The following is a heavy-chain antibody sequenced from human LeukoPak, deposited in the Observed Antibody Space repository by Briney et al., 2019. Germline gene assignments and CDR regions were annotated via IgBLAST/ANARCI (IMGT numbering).Heavy chain of an antibody. Sequence: PGGSLRLSCAVSGFTFSSYAMSWVRQAPGKGLEWVSGISGSGGTTYYADSVKGRFTISRDNSKNTLYLQMNSLRAEDTAVYYCAKVGVLMVYAGHFDYWGQGTLVTVSS. CDR3: AKVGVLMVYAGHFDY. V-gene: IGHV3-23*01. D-gene: IGHD2-8*01. J-gene: IGHJ4*02. CDR2: ISGSGGTT. CDR1: GFTFSSYA.